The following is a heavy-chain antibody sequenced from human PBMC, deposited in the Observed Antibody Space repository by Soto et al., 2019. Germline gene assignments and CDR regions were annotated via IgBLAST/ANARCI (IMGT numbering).Heavy chain of an antibody. J-gene: IGHJ6*02. Sequence: EVQFVESGGGLVQPGGSLRLPCAASGLTFSLYSMSWVRPAPGTGLEWVSYISRSSTGIHYADSVKGRFTISRDDATSAMHLQMNSLRDGDTAVYYCARAVTWGLDVWGQGTTVSISS. V-gene: IGHV3-48*02. CDR3: ARAVTWGLDV. CDR1: GLTFSLYS. CDR2: ISRSSTGI. D-gene: IGHD3-10*01.